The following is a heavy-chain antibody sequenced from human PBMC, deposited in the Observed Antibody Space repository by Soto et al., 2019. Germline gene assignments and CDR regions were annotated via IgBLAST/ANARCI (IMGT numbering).Heavy chain of an antibody. Sequence: SVKVSCKASGGTFSSYAISWVRQAPGQGLEWMGGIIPIFGTANYAQKFQGRVTITADESTSTAYMELSSLRSEDTAVYYCARPINYHGGNSGPLGYWGQGTLVTVSS. CDR1: GGTFSSYA. J-gene: IGHJ4*02. D-gene: IGHD2-21*02. CDR3: ARPINYHGGNSGPLGY. V-gene: IGHV1-69*13. CDR2: IIPIFGTA.